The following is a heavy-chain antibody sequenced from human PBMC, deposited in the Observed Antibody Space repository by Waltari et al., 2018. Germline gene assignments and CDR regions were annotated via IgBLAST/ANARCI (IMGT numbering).Heavy chain of an antibody. V-gene: IGHV4-38-2*01. CDR2: IYHSGST. CDR3: ARVDDRYDMLTGYNRNNWFDP. CDR1: GYSISSGYY. D-gene: IGHD3-9*01. Sequence: QVQLQESGPGLVKPSETLSLTCAVSGYSISSGYYWGWIRQPPGKGLEWIWSIYHSGSTYDNPSLKSLVTISVDTSKNQFSLKLSSVTAADTAVYYCARVDDRYDMLTGYNRNNWFDPWGQGTLVTVSS. J-gene: IGHJ5*02.